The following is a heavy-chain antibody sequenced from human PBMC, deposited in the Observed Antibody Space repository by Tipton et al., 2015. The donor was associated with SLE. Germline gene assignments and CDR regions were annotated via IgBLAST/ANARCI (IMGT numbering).Heavy chain of an antibody. CDR1: GYSISSGYY. CDR3: ARAGGSATVTTSGYYGMDV. V-gene: IGHV4-38-2*01. J-gene: IGHJ6*02. D-gene: IGHD4-17*01. CDR2: VYHSGRT. Sequence: TLSLTCAVSGYSISSGYYWGWIRQPPGKGLEWIGSVYHSGRTYYNPSLKSRVTISVHTSKNQFSLKLSSVTAADTAVYYCARAGGSATVTTSGYYGMDVWGQGTTVTVSS.